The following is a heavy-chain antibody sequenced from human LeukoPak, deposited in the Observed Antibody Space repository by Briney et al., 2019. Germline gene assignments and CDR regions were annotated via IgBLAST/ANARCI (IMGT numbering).Heavy chain of an antibody. V-gene: IGHV1-8*01. CDR2: MNPNSGNT. D-gene: IGHD5-18*01. CDR3: ARVVIGYGQIDY. J-gene: IGHJ4*02. Sequence: GASVKVSCKASGYTFTSYDINWVRQATGQGLEWMGWMNPNSGNTGYAQKFQGRVTMTRNTSISTAYMELSSLRSEDTAVYYCARVVIGYGQIDYWGQGTLVTVSS. CDR1: GYTFTSYD.